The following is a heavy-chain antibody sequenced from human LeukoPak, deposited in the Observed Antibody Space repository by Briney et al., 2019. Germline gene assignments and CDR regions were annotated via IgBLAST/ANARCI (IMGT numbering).Heavy chain of an antibody. CDR1: GYSISSGYY. V-gene: IGHV4-38-2*02. D-gene: IGHD6-19*01. J-gene: IGHJ4*02. Sequence: SETLSLTCTISGYSISSGYYWGWIRQPPGKGLEWIGSIYHSGSTYYNPSLESRVTISLGTSENQFSLKLSSVTAADTAVYYCARDLYSSGWGYFDYWGQGTLVTVSS. CDR3: ARDLYSSGWGYFDY. CDR2: IYHSGST.